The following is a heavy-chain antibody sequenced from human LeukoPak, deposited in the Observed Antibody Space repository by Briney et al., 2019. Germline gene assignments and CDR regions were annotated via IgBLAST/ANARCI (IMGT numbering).Heavy chain of an antibody. CDR2: IGGDGRS. V-gene: IGHV3-23*01. Sequence: GGSVTLSCAASGFTFGPNAMSWVRQAPGKGLEWVSGIGGDGRSFYTDSVKGRFTISRDNSKNTLYLQMSSLTAEDTAIYYCAKDLHYWGGIDYWGQGTRVTVCS. D-gene: IGHD2-21*01. CDR1: GFTFGPNA. J-gene: IGHJ4*02. CDR3: AKDLHYWGGIDY.